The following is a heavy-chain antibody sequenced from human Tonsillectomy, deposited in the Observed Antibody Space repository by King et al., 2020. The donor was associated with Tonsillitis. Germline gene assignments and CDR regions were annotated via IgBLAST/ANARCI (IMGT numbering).Heavy chain of an antibody. J-gene: IGHJ6*02. CDR3: ARIMSYGMDV. D-gene: IGHD3-16*01. CDR1: GSTFCAYW. Sequence: VQLVESGGGLVQPGGSLRLSCAASGSTFCAYWVTWVRQAPGKGLEGVAHIKEEGSVKYYVDSVKGRFTLSRDNTKNTLYLQMNSLGAGDTALYYCARIMSYGMDVWGQGTTVTVSS. V-gene: IGHV3-7*01. CDR2: IKEEGSVK.